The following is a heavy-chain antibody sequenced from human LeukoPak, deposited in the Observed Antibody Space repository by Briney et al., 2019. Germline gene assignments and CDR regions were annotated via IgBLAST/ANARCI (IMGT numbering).Heavy chain of an antibody. V-gene: IGHV3-21*01. CDR3: ARAEYYDSSGYYYVPEYFQH. J-gene: IGHJ1*01. CDR2: ISSSSSYI. CDR1: GFTFSSYS. Sequence: PGGSLRLSCAASGFTFSSYSMNWVRQAPGKGLEWVSSISSSSSYIYYADSVKGRFTISRDNAKNSLYLQMNSLRAEDTAVYYCARAEYYDSSGYYYVPEYFQHWGQGTLVTVSS. D-gene: IGHD3-22*01.